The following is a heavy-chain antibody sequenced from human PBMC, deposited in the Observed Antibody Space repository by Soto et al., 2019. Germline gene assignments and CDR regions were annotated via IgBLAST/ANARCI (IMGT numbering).Heavy chain of an antibody. D-gene: IGHD6-13*01. CDR3: ARAEFYSICEYSEY. V-gene: IGHV4-34*01. Sequence: QVQLQQWGAGLLKPSETLSLTCAVYGGSLSGYYWCWIRQPTGKGLEWIGEINSSGSTNHNPSLRSRVTISVDTSKNQFSLMWCSVSAADTAVYYCARAEFYSICEYSEYWGKGTLVTVS. CDR1: GGSLSGYY. J-gene: IGHJ4*02. CDR2: INSSGST.